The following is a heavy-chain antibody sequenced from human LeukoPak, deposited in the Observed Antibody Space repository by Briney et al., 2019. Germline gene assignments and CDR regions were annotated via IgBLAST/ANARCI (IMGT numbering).Heavy chain of an antibody. CDR1: GVSISSSNSY. D-gene: IGHD3/OR15-3a*01. CDR2: IYYSGNS. V-gene: IGHV4-39*01. J-gene: IGHJ4*02. CDR3: ARQTGSGLFILP. Sequence: PSETLSLTCTVSGVSISSSNSYWGWIRQPPGKGLEWIGSIYYSGNSYYNASLKSQVSISIDTSKNQFSLRLTSVTAADTAVYYCARQTGSGLFILPGGQGTLVTVSS.